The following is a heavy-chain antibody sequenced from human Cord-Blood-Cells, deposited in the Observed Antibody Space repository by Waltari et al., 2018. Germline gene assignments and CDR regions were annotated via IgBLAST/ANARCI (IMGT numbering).Heavy chain of an antibody. Sequence: QVQLVQSGPAVQTPWASVKVSCRASGYTFTAYYLHWVRQAPGPGLEWMGWINPNSGGTNYAQKFQGGVTMTRDTSISTAYMGLSRLRSDDTAVYYCARGSHLVFYFDYWGQGTLVTVSS. D-gene: IGHD2-8*01. J-gene: IGHJ4*02. CDR3: ARGSHLVFYFDY. V-gene: IGHV1-2*02. CDR1: GYTFTAYY. CDR2: INPNSGGT.